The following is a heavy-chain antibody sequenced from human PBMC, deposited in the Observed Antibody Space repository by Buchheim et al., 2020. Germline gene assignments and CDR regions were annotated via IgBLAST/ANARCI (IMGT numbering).Heavy chain of an antibody. D-gene: IGHD1-26*01. CDR1: GGSFSGYY. CDR3: ARSDGSYYFGLYYYYGMDV. Sequence: QVQLQQWGAGLLKPSETLSLTCAVYGGSFSGYYWSWIRQPPGKGLEWIGEINHSGSTNYNPSLKSRLTISVDTSKNQFSLRLSSVTAADTAVYYCARSDGSYYFGLYYYYGMDVWGQGTT. CDR2: INHSGST. V-gene: IGHV4-34*01. J-gene: IGHJ6*02.